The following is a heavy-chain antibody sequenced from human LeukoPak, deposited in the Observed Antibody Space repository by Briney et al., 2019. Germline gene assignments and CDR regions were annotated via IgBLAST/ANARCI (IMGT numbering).Heavy chain of an antibody. CDR1: GYTFTAYH. D-gene: IGHD3-10*01. CDR3: ARDYYYDSGKAGYWFDP. CDR2: INPHNGGT. Sequence: ASVKVSCKASGYTFTAYHIHWVRQAPGQGLEWMGWINPHNGGTNYARKFQGRVTMTRDTSISTAYVELSRLRSDDTAIFYCARDYYYDSGKAGYWFDPWGQGTLVTVSS. V-gene: IGHV1-2*02. J-gene: IGHJ5*02.